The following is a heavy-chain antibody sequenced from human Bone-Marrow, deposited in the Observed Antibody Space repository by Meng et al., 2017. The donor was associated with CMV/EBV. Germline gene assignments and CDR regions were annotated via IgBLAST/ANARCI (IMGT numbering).Heavy chain of an antibody. D-gene: IGHD1-14*01. CDR2: IKQDGSEK. J-gene: IGHJ6*02. V-gene: IGHV3-7*01. Sequence: GGSLRLSCAASGFTFSSYWMSWVRQAPGKGLEWVANIKQDGSEKYYVDSVKGRFTISRDNAKNSLYLQMNSLRAEDTAVYYCARIRTARFDYYYYGMDVWGQGTTATVSS. CDR1: GFTFSSYW. CDR3: ARIRTARFDYYYYGMDV.